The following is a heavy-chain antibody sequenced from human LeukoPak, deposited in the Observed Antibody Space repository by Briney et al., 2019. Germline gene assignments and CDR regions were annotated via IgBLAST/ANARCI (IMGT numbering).Heavy chain of an antibody. Sequence: GASVKVSCKASGYTFTSYDINWVRQATGQGLEWMGWMNPNSGNTGYAQKFQGRATMTRNTSISTAYMELSSLRSEDTAVYYCARRPYDFWSGYYGETRYYYYMDVWGKGTTVTVSS. CDR2: MNPNSGNT. CDR1: GYTFTSYD. J-gene: IGHJ6*03. D-gene: IGHD3-3*01. V-gene: IGHV1-8*01. CDR3: ARRPYDFWSGYYGETRYYYYMDV.